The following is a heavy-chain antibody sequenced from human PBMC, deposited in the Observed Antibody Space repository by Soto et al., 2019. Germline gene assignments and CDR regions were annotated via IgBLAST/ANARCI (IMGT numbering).Heavy chain of an antibody. CDR1: GFTFSSYA. V-gene: IGHV3-23*01. J-gene: IGHJ6*02. CDR3: AMAHVYTAMDYYYYYGMDV. Sequence: EVQLLESGGGLVQPGGSLRLSCAASGFTFSSYAMNWVRQAPGKGLEWVSGVSGGGGSTYYADSVKGRFTISRDNSEHTLYLHMNSLRAEDTAVYYCAMAHVYTAMDYYYYYGMDVWGQGTTVTVSS. CDR2: VSGGGGST. D-gene: IGHD5-18*01.